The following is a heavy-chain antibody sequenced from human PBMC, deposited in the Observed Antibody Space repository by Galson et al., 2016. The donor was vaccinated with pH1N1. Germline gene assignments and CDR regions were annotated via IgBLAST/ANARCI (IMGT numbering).Heavy chain of an antibody. CDR1: ASSFTSYW. CDR2: INPRDSYT. J-gene: IGHJ4*02. V-gene: IGHV5-10-1*01. CDR3: ATGPSPDY. Sequence: QSGAEVKEPGESLTISCKGSASSFTSYWISWVRQMPGKGLEWMGRINPRDSYTDYSPSFQGHATISTDESISTAYFKWSTLKASDTAIYYCATGPSPDYWGQGTLVIVSS.